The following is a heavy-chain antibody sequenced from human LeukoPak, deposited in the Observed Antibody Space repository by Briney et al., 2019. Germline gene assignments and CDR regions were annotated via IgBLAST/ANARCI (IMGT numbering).Heavy chain of an antibody. V-gene: IGHV3-23*01. CDR1: GFTFSNYG. CDR2: ITGNGGTT. CDR3: AKGGLVHRFDP. Sequence: GGTQRLSCAASGFTFSNYGMNWVRQAPGKGLEWVSGITGNGGTTYYADSVKGRFTISRDNSKNTLYLQMNSLRADDTAVYYCAKGGLVHRFDPWGQGTLVTVSS. J-gene: IGHJ5*02.